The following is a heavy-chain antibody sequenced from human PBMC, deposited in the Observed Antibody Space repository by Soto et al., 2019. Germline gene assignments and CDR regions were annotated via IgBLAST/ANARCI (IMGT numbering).Heavy chain of an antibody. V-gene: IGHV1-2*02. J-gene: IGHJ4*02. CDR3: ARAGQWEPTNPEYYFDY. CDR2: INPNSGGT. Sequence: QVQLVQSGAEVKKPGASVKVSCKAFGYTFTGYYMHWVRQAPGQGLEWMGWINPNSGGTNYAQKFQGRVTMTRDTSISTAYMELSRLRSDDTAVYYFARAGQWEPTNPEYYFDYWGQGTLVTVSS. D-gene: IGHD1-26*01. CDR1: GYTFTGYY.